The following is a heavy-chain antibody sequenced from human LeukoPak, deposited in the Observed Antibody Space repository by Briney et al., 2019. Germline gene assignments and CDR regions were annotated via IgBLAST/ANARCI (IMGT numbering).Heavy chain of an antibody. CDR1: EFTFSSHG. V-gene: IGHV3-33*06. CDR2: IWYDGSNK. J-gene: IGHJ4*02. CDR3: AKGYSGYEFLFDY. Sequence: GSLRLSCAASEFTFSSHGMHWVRQAPGKGLEWVAVIWYDGSNKYYAGSVKGRFTISRDNSKNTLYLQMNSLRAEDTAVYYCAKGYSGYEFLFDYWGQGTLVTVSS. D-gene: IGHD5-12*01.